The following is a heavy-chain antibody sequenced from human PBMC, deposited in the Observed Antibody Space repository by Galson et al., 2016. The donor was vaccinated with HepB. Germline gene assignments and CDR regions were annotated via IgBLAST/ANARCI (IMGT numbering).Heavy chain of an antibody. CDR3: ARVANAGSDLYHYYYMDV. J-gene: IGHJ6*03. CDR2: IWYDGSNK. CDR1: GFIFSYFG. Sequence: SLRLSCAASGFIFSYFGMHWVRQAPGKGLEWVAVIWYDGSNKYHADSVEGRFSISRDNSKNTLYLQMNSLRVEDTAVYYCARVANAGSDLYHYYYMDVWGKGTTVTVS. V-gene: IGHV3-33*01. D-gene: IGHD5-12*01.